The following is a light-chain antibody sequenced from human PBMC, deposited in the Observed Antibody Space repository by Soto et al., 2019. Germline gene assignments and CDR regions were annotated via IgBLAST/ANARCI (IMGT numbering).Light chain of an antibody. CDR1: QSISSH. V-gene: IGKV3-15*01. CDR2: DAS. CDR3: QQYNNWPLT. J-gene: IGKJ4*01. Sequence: QSPSTPSMSSGARATLPFRASQSISSHLAWYQVKRGQAPRLLIYDASTRDTGIPARFSGSGSGTEFTLTISSLQSEDFAVYYCQQYNNWPLTFGGGTKVDIK.